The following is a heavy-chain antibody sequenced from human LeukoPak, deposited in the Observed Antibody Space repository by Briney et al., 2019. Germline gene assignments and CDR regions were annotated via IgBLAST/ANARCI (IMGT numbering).Heavy chain of an antibody. Sequence: SETLSLTCAVYGGSFSGYYWSWIRQPPGKGLEWIGEINHSGSTNYNPSLKGRVTISVDTSKNQFSLKLSSVTAADTAVYYCARRRVTMVRGWFDPWGQGTLVTVSS. V-gene: IGHV4-34*01. CDR2: INHSGST. CDR1: GGSFSGYY. J-gene: IGHJ5*02. CDR3: ARRRVTMVRGWFDP. D-gene: IGHD3-10*01.